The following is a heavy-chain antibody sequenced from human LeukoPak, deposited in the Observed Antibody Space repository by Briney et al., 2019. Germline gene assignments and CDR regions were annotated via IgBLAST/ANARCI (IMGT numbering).Heavy chain of an antibody. D-gene: IGHD4-11*01. J-gene: IGHJ4*02. CDR1: GDSISSSY. CDR3: VRGPSDSSRKEFDH. V-gene: IGHV4-59*01. Sequence: PSETLSLTCTVSGDSISSSYWSRIRQTPKKGLEWIGYIYYNGNRKYNPSLESRVAISLDTSNNRFSLSLSSVTAADTAFYFCVRGPSDSSRKEFDHWGQGTLVTVSS. CDR2: IYYNGNR.